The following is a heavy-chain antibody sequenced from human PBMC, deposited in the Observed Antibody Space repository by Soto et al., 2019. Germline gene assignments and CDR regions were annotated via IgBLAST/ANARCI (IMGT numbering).Heavy chain of an antibody. D-gene: IGHD3-10*01. CDR2: IRGSGGST. CDR3: AKDKPVLLGFGELVGSDAFDI. V-gene: IGHV3-23*01. J-gene: IGHJ3*02. Sequence: GGSLRLSCAASGFTFSSYAMSWVRQAPGKGLEWVSAIRGSGGSTNYADSVKGRVTISRDNSKNTRYLQMNSLRAEDTAVYYCAKDKPVLLGFGELVGSDAFDIWGQGTMVTVSS. CDR1: GFTFSSYA.